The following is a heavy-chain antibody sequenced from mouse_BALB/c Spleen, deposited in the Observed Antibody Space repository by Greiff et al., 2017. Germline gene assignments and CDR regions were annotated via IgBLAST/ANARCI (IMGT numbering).Heavy chain of an antibody. V-gene: IGHV1-54*03. J-gene: IGHJ3*01. Sequence: QVQLQQSGAELVRPGTSVKVSCKASGYAFTNYLIEWVKQRPGQGLEWIGVINPGSGGTNYNEKFKGKATLTADKSSSTAYMQLSSLTSDDSAVYFCARSEYDWFAYWGQGTLVTVSA. D-gene: IGHD2-10*02. CDR2: INPGSGGT. CDR3: ARSEYDWFAY. CDR1: GYAFTNYL.